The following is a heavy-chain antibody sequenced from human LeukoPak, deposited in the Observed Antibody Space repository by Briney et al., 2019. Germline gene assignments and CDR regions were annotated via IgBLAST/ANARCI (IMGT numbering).Heavy chain of an antibody. CDR1: GYTFTSYY. J-gene: IGHJ3*02. Sequence: ASVKVSCKASGYTFTSYYMHWVRQAPGQGLEWMGIINPSGGSTSYAQKFQGRVTMTRDTSTSTVYMELSSLRSEDTAVYYCARTGYSRSHTTGADAFDIWGQGTMVTVSS. CDR3: ARTGYSRSHTTGADAFDI. CDR2: INPSGGST. V-gene: IGHV1-46*01. D-gene: IGHD1-26*01.